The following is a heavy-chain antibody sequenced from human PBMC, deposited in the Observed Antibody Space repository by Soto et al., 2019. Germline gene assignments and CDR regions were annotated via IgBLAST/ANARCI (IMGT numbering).Heavy chain of an antibody. Sequence: SVTCTVSGGSVSSGNYHWSWVRQTPGKGLEWIGYVFFTGSSNYNPSLKSRVTISVDTAKNQFSLELRSVTAADTAVYYCARDGHGMDVWGQGTTVTVSS. CDR2: VFFTGSS. CDR3: ARDGHGMDV. J-gene: IGHJ6*02. CDR1: GGSVSSGNYH. V-gene: IGHV4-61*01.